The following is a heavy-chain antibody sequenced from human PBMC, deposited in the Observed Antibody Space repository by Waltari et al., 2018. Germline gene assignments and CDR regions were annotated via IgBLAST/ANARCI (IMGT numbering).Heavy chain of an antibody. CDR1: GFPFSSYW. Sequence: EVQLVESGGGLVQPGGSLRLSCAASGFPFSSYWMSWVRQAPGKGLEWVANIKQDGSEKYYVDSVKGRFTISRDNAKNSLYLQMNSLRAEDTAVYYCAREDVGATGAGYWGQGTLVTVSS. D-gene: IGHD1-26*01. V-gene: IGHV3-7*01. J-gene: IGHJ4*02. CDR3: AREDVGATGAGY. CDR2: IKQDGSEK.